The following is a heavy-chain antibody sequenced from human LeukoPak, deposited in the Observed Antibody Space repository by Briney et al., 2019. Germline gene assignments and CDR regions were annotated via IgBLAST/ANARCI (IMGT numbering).Heavy chain of an antibody. D-gene: IGHD1-26*01. Sequence: SETLSLTCYVSGDSINNDNYYWGWVRQSPGAGLEWLGSVYHNGHTIYTPSLKSRLTLSVDTSKNHFSLNLTSATAADTAVYFCASVLQSGTYPSGPDYYFDSWGRGTLVTVTS. V-gene: IGHV4-39*02. CDR3: ASVLQSGTYPSGPDYYFDS. J-gene: IGHJ4*01. CDR2: VYHNGHT. CDR1: GDSINNDNYY.